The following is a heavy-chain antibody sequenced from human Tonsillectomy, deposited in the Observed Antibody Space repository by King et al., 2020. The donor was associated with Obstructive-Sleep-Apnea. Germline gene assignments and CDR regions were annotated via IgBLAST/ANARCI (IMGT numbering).Heavy chain of an antibody. Sequence: EVQLVESGGGLVQPGGSLRLSCAASGFTVSNNYMSWVRQAPGKGLEWVSVIYSGGSTYYADSVKGRFTISRHNFKNTLYFQMNSLRPEDTAVYYCAGTRGYDPLELDYWGQGTLVTVSS. J-gene: IGHJ4*02. V-gene: IGHV3-53*04. CDR1: GFTVSNNY. CDR2: IYSGGST. D-gene: IGHD5-12*01. CDR3: AGTRGYDPLELDY.